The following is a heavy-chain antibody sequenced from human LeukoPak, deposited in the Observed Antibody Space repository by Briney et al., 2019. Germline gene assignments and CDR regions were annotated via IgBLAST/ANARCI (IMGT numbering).Heavy chain of an antibody. CDR2: IYSGGST. V-gene: IGHV3-53*01. J-gene: IGHJ4*02. CDR3: AREYPAWYYFDY. CDR1: GFTVSSNY. Sequence: GGSLRLSCAASGFTVSSNYMSWVRQAPGKGLEWVSVIYSGGSTYYADSAKGRFTISRDNSKNTLYLQMNSLRAEDTAVYYCAREYPAWYYFDYWSQGTLVTVSS. D-gene: IGHD2-2*01.